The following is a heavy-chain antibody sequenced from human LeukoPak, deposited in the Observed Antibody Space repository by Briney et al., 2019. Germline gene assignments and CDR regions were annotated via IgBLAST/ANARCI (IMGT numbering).Heavy chain of an antibody. CDR1: GFTFSDYY. D-gene: IGHD6-25*01. J-gene: IGHJ4*02. CDR3: VRSPAGFDF. V-gene: IGHV3-11*04. Sequence: PGGSLRLPCAASGFTFSDYYMSWIRQAPGKGLEWVSYISSSGSTIYYADSVKDRFTISRDDGKNSLYLQMSNLRAEDTAVYYCVRSPAGFDFWGQGTLVTVSS. CDR2: ISSSGSTI.